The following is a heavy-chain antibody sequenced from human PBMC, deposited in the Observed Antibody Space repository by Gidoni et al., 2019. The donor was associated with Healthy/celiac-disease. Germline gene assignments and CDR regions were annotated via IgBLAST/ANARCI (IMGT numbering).Heavy chain of an antibody. V-gene: IGHV3-48*03. D-gene: IGHD6-13*01. CDR3: ARVRAAAGAFDI. J-gene: IGHJ3*02. Sequence: EVQLVESGGGLVQPGGSLRLSCAASGFTFSSYEMNWVRQAPGKGLEWVSYISSSCSTIYYADSVKGRFTISRDNAKNSLYLQMNSLRAEDTAVYYCARVRAAAGAFDIWGQGTMVTVSS. CDR1: GFTFSSYE. CDR2: ISSSCSTI.